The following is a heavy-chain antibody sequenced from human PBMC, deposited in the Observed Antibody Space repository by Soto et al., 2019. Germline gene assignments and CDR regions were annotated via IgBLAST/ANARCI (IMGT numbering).Heavy chain of an antibody. J-gene: IGHJ5*02. V-gene: IGHV3-23*01. D-gene: IGHD2-15*01. CDR2: ISGSGGST. CDR1: GFTFSSYA. Sequence: EVQLLESGGGLVQPGGSLRLSCAASGFTFSSYAMSWVRQAPGKGLEWVSAISGSGGSTYYADSVKGRFTISRDNSKNTLYLQMNSLRAEDTAVYYCAKVGYGVVAANDDSLDTWGQGTLVTVSS. CDR3: AKVGYGVVAANDDSLDT.